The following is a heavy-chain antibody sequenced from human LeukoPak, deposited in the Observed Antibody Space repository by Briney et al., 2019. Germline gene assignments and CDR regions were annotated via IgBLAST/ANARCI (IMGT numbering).Heavy chain of an antibody. V-gene: IGHV4-59*08. CDR1: GGSISNYY. D-gene: IGHD3-22*01. J-gene: IGHJ3*02. Sequence: SVTLSLTCTVSGGSISNYYWSWIRQPPGKGLEWIGYICYNGCTNYNPSLKSRVTISVDTSKNQFSLKLSSVTAADTAVYYCASGVSSYDSSGYYGCCAFDIWGQGTMVTASS. CDR3: ASGVSSYDSSGYYGCCAFDI. CDR2: ICYNGCT.